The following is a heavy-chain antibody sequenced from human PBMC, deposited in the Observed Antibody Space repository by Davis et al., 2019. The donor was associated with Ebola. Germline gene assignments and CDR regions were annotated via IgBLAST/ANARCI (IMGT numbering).Heavy chain of an antibody. CDR1: GGSFSGYY. Sequence: SETLSLTCAVYGGSFSGYYWRWIRQPPGKGLEWIGEINHSGSTNYNPSLKSRVTISVDTSKNQFSLKLSSVTAADTAVYYCARGQKWLRLRYYFDYWGQGTLVTVSS. D-gene: IGHD5-12*01. V-gene: IGHV4-34*01. CDR2: INHSGST. J-gene: IGHJ4*02. CDR3: ARGQKWLRLRYYFDY.